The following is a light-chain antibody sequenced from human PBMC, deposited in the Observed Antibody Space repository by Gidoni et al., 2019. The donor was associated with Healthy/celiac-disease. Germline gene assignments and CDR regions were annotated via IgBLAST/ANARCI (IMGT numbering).Light chain of an antibody. V-gene: IGLV1-47*01. CDR3: AAWGDSLSGRV. Sequence: QSVLTQPPSASGTPGQRVTISCSGSSSNIGSNYVYWYRQLPGTAPKLLIYRNNQRPSGVPDRFSGSKAGTSASLAISGLRSEDEADYYCAAWGDSLSGRVFGGGTKLTVL. CDR2: RNN. J-gene: IGLJ3*02. CDR1: SSNIGSNY.